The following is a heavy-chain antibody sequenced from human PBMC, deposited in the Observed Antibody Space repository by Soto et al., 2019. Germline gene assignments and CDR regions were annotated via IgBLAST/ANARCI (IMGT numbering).Heavy chain of an antibody. Sequence: GASVKVSCKASGYTFTNYGITWVRQAPGQGLEWMGWISAYNGDTHDTQRLQGRVTMTTDTSTSTAYMELSSLRSEDTAVYYCARGNVPAAHYYYYMDVWGKGTTVTVSS. CDR1: GYTFTNYG. CDR2: ISAYNGDT. V-gene: IGHV1-18*01. J-gene: IGHJ6*03. CDR3: ARGNVPAAHYYYYMDV. D-gene: IGHD2-2*01.